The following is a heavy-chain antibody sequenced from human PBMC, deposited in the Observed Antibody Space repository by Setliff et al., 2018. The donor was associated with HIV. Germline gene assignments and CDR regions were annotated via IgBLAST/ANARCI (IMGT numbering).Heavy chain of an antibody. V-gene: IGHV4-38-2*02. CDR3: ARDPNTGWYYLDF. Sequence: SETLSLTCGVSGYSISSDYCWGWIRQPPGKGLEWIGNMCHGGNNNYYNPSLKSRVTISVDTSKNHFSLKLTSVTAADTAVYYCARDPNTGWYYLDFWGPGALVTVSS. CDR2: MCHGGNNN. J-gene: IGHJ4*02. D-gene: IGHD6-19*01. CDR1: GYSISSDYC.